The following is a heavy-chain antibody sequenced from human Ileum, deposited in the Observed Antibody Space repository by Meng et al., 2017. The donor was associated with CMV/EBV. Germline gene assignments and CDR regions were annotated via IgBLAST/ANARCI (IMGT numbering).Heavy chain of an antibody. CDR2: INQDASQN. D-gene: IGHD3-22*01. CDR1: GFTFSAYW. CDR3: ARDPAPVYYESSAFDS. Sequence: GESLKISCAVSGFTFSAYWMSWVRQAPGKGLEWVANINQDASQNDYVDSVKGRFTISRDNAKNSLYLQMNSLRAEDTAVYYCARDPAPVYYESSAFDSWGQGVLVTVSS. J-gene: IGHJ4*02. V-gene: IGHV3-7*01.